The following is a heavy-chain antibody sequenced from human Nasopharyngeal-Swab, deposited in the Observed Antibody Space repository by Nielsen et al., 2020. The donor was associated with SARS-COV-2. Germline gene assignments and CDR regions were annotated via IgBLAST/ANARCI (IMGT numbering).Heavy chain of an antibody. CDR2: ISYDGSNK. J-gene: IGHJ4*02. CDR1: GFTFSSYG. Sequence: GESLKISCAASGFTFSSYGMHWVRQAPGKGLEWVAVISYDGSNKYYADSVKGRLTISRDNSKNTLYLQMNRLRAKDTAVYYCAKAYGGYVPFDYWGQGTLVTVSS. V-gene: IGHV3-30*18. D-gene: IGHD5-12*01. CDR3: AKAYGGYVPFDY.